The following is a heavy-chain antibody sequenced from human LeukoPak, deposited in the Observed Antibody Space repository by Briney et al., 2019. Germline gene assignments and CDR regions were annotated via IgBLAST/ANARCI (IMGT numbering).Heavy chain of an antibody. CDR2: IIPIFGTA. CDR1: GGTFSSYA. D-gene: IGHD3-22*01. V-gene: IGHV1-69*05. Sequence: SVKVSCKASGGTFSSYAISWVRQAPGQGLEWMGGIIPIFGTANYAQKLQGRVTMTTDTSTSTAYMELRSLRSDDTAVYYCARDGYYDNWGQGTLVTVSS. CDR3: ARDGYYDN. J-gene: IGHJ4*02.